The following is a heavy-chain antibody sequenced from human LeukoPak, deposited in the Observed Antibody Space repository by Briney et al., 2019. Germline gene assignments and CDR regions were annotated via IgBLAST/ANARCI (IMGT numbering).Heavy chain of an antibody. CDR3: ARDLVDQWLVRLRAFDI. V-gene: IGHV1-2*02. D-gene: IGHD6-19*01. J-gene: IGHJ3*02. Sequence: ASVKVSCKASGYTFTGYYVHWVRQAPGQGLEWMGWINPNSGGTNYAQKFQGRVTMTRDTSISTAYMELSRLRSDDTAVYYCARDLVDQWLVRLRAFDIWGQGTMVTVSS. CDR1: GYTFTGYY. CDR2: INPNSGGT.